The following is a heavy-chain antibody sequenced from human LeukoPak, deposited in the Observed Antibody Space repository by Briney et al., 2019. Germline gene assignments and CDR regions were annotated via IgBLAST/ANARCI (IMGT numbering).Heavy chain of an antibody. Sequence: GGSLRLSCAASQSIVSSRYMSWVRQAPGKGLEWVSIIYDGGKTYYADSVKGRFTISRDNFKNTLYLQMNNLRAEDTAVYFCGRDDADVKNCGIQYWGQGTLVTVSS. V-gene: IGHV3-53*01. CDR1: QSIVSSRY. J-gene: IGHJ4*02. D-gene: IGHD1-1*01. CDR2: IYDGGKT. CDR3: GRDDADVKNCGIQY.